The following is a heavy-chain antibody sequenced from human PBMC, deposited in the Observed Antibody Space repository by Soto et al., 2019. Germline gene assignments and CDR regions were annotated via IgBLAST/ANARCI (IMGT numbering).Heavy chain of an antibody. CDR1: GGTFSSYA. CDR2: IIPIFGTA. CDR3: ARDQTGRDIYSYYYYGMDV. D-gene: IGHD2-15*01. Sequence: ASVKVSCKASGGTFSSYAISWVRQAPGHGLEWMGGIIPIFGTANYAQRFQGRVTITADESTSTAYMELSSLRSEDTAVYYCARDQTGRDIYSYYYYGMDVWGQGTTVTVSS. J-gene: IGHJ6*02. V-gene: IGHV1-69*13.